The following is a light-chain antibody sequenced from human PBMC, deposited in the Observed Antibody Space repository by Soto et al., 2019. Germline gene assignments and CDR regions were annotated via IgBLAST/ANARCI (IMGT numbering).Light chain of an antibody. CDR1: SSNIGSNT. V-gene: IGLV1-44*01. CDR2: GNN. Sequence: QSVLTQPPSASGTPGQRVTISCSGSSSNIGSNTVNWYQQLPGTAPKLLIYGNNQRPSGVPDRFSGSKSGTSASLAISGLQSENEAEYYCAAWDDSLNGYVFGTGTKVTVL. J-gene: IGLJ1*01. CDR3: AAWDDSLNGYV.